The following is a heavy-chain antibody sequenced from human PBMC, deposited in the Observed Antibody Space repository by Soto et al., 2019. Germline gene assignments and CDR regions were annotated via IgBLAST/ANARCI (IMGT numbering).Heavy chain of an antibody. V-gene: IGHV4-30-4*01. CDR2: IYYSGRA. J-gene: IGHJ4*02. Sequence: QVQLQESGPGLVKPSQTLSLTCTVSGASISSVDHYWGWIRQPPGKGLEWMGYIYYSGRADHNPSLKSRVAISIDTSKNRFSLWLSSVTAADTAVYYCARVGGNEDFDSWGQGTLVTVAS. CDR1: GASISSVDHY. D-gene: IGHD2-15*01. CDR3: ARVGGNEDFDS.